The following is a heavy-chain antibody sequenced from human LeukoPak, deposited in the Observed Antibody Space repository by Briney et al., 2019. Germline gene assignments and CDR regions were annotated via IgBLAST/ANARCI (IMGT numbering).Heavy chain of an antibody. CDR1: GGSISSYY. J-gene: IGHJ4*02. CDR2: VYYSGST. CDR3: ARSELLWFGGVNSGFDY. V-gene: IGHV4-59*01. Sequence: SETLSLTCTVSGGSISSYYWSWIRQPAGKGLEWIGYVYYSGSTNYNPSLKSRVTISVDTSKIQFSLKLSSVTAADTAVYYCARSELLWFGGVNSGFDYWGQGTLVTVSS. D-gene: IGHD3-10*01.